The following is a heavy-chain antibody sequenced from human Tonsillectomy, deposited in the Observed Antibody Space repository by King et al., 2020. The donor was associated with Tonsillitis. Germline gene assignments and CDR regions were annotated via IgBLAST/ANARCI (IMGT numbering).Heavy chain of an antibody. D-gene: IGHD1-26*01. Sequence: VQLQESGPGLVKPSQTLSLTCTVSGGSISSGDYQWRWIRQHPGKGLEWIGYIFYCGSTYYNPSLKSRLSISVDTSKNQFSLKLNSVTAADTAVYYCAGSGATFGFWGPGTVVTVSS. J-gene: IGHJ4*02. CDR2: IFYCGST. CDR3: AGSGATFGF. V-gene: IGHV4-31*03. CDR1: GGSISSGDYQ.